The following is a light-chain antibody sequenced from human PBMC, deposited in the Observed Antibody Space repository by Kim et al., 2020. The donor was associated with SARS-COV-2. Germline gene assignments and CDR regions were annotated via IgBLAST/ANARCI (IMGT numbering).Light chain of an antibody. CDR2: GVS. V-gene: IGKV3-15*01. Sequence: SVSPGERGTRSGRASQSVNTNLAWYQQKPGQAPRLLIYGVSTRATGIPARFSGSGSGTEFTLTISSLQSEDFAVYYCQQYSDWSTFGPGTKVDIK. J-gene: IGKJ3*01. CDR3: QQYSDWST. CDR1: QSVNTN.